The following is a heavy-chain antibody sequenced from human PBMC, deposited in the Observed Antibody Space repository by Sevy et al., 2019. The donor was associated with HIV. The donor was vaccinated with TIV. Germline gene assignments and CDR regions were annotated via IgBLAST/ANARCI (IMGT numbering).Heavy chain of an antibody. Sequence: GGSLRLSCAASGFTFSSYWMSWVRRAPGKGLEWVANIKQDGSEKYYVDSVKGRFTISRDNAKNSLYLQMNSLRAEDTAVYYCARDLKRSITMIVPGAFDIWGQGTMVTVSS. CDR2: IKQDGSEK. J-gene: IGHJ3*02. D-gene: IGHD3-22*01. CDR1: GFTFSSYW. V-gene: IGHV3-7*01. CDR3: ARDLKRSITMIVPGAFDI.